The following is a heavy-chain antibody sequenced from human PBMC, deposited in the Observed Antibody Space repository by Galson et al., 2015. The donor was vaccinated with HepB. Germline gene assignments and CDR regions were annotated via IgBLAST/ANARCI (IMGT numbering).Heavy chain of an antibody. D-gene: IGHD4-11*01. CDR1: GFSLSTSGMC. V-gene: IGHV2-70*11. J-gene: IGHJ3*02. Sequence: PALVKPTQTLTLTCTFSGFSLSTSGMCVSWIRQPPGKALEWLARIDWDDDKYYSTSLKTRLTISKDTSKNQVVLTMTNMDPVDTATYYCARIGNLQPDAFDIWGQGTMVTVSS. CDR3: ARIGNLQPDAFDI. CDR2: IDWDDDK.